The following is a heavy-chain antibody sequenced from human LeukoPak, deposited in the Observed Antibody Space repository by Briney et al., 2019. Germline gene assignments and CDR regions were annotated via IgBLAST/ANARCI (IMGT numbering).Heavy chain of an antibody. J-gene: IGHJ4*02. CDR3: ARSREQVVVVTAINY. D-gene: IGHD2-15*01. CDR1: GFTFTTYA. V-gene: IGHV3-64*01. Sequence: GGSLRLSCAASGFTFTTYAMHWVRQAPGKGLEFVSAITNNGGLTYYANSVKGRFTISRDNPKNTLYLQMGSLRAEDMAVYYCARSREQVVVVTAINYWGQGTLVTVSS. CDR2: ITNNGGLT.